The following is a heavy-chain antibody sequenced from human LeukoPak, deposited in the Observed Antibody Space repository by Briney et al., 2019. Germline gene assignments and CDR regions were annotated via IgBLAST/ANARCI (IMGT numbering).Heavy chain of an antibody. CDR2: INHSGST. CDR3: ARSRSTTTYYGMDV. D-gene: IGHD2-2*01. CDR1: GGSFSDYY. V-gene: IGHV4-34*01. Sequence: PSETLSLTCGVYGGSFSDYYWTWIRQPPGKGLEWIGEINHSGSTNYNPSLKSRVTISVDKSKNQFSLKMNSVTAADTAVYYCARSRSTTTYYGMDVWGQGTTVTVSS. J-gene: IGHJ6*02.